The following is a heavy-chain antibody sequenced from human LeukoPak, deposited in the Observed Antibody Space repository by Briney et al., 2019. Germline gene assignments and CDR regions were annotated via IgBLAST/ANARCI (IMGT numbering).Heavy chain of an antibody. V-gene: IGHV4-30-2*01. CDR2: IYHSGST. D-gene: IGHD4-17*01. CDR1: GGPISSGGYY. CDR3: ARDFTVIQISSVRFDL. J-gene: IGHJ2*01. Sequence: PSETLSLTCTVSGGPISSGGYYWSWIRQPPGKGLEWIGYIYHSGSTYYNPSLKSRVSISVDRSKNQFSLKLSSVTAADTAVYYCARDFTVIQISSVRFDLWGRGTLVTVSS.